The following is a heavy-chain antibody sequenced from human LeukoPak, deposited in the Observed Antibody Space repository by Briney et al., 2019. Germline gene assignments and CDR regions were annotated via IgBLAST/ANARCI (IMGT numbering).Heavy chain of an antibody. V-gene: IGHV3-30-3*01. CDR1: GLTFSSYA. CDR2: ISYDGSNK. Sequence: GPSLRLSCAASGLTFSSYAMSWVRQAPGKGLEWVAVISYDGSNKYYADSVKGRFTLSRDNSKNTLYLQMNSLRAEDTAVYYCARDLGYSSSWRHLDYWGQGTLVTASS. J-gene: IGHJ4*02. CDR3: ARDLGYSSSWRHLDY. D-gene: IGHD6-13*01.